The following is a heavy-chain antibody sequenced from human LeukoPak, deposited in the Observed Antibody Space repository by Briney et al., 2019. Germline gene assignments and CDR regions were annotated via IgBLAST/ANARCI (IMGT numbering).Heavy chain of an antibody. CDR1: GFTVSSNY. Sequence: GGSLRLSCAASGFTVSSNYMSWVRQAPGKGLEWVSVIYSGGRTYYTDSVKGRFTISRDNSKNALYLQMNSLGAEDTAVYYCAINFRSAYYFFDFWGQGSVVSVSS. V-gene: IGHV3-53*01. J-gene: IGHJ4*02. D-gene: IGHD3-3*01. CDR2: IYSGGRT. CDR3: AINFRSAYYFFDF.